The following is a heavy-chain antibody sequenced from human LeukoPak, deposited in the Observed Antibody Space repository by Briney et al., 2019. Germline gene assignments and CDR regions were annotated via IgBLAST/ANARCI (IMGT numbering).Heavy chain of an antibody. D-gene: IGHD1-26*01. J-gene: IGHJ3*02. CDR2: IYTSGST. Sequence: SETLSLTCTVSGGSISSGSYYWSWIRQPAGKGLEWIGRIYTSGSTNYNPSPKSRVTISVDTSKYQFSLKLSSVTAADTAVYYCARGKLRDAFDIWGQGTMVTVSS. V-gene: IGHV4-61*02. CDR3: ARGKLRDAFDI. CDR1: GGSISSGSYY.